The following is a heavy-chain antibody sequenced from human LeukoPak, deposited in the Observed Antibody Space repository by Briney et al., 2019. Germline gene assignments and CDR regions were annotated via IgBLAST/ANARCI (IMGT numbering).Heavy chain of an antibody. CDR1: GFTFSNYG. V-gene: IGHV3-48*04. CDR2: ISSSGSTI. J-gene: IGHJ4*02. Sequence: GGSLRLSCAASGFTFSNYGMHWVRQAPGKGLEWVSYISSSGSTIYYADSVKGRFTISRDNAKNSLYLQMNSLRAEDTAVYYCARAGEYDSSWYYFDYWGQGTLVTVSS. CDR3: ARAGEYDSSWYYFDY. D-gene: IGHD6-13*01.